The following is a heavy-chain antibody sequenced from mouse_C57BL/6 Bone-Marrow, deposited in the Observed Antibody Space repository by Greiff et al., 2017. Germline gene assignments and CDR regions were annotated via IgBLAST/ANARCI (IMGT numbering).Heavy chain of an antibody. Sequence: QVQLQQPGAELVRPGSSVKLSCKASGYTFTSYWLDWVKQRPGQGLEWIGNIYPSDSATQYNQKFKDKATLTVDKSSSTAYMQLSSLTSEDSAVYYCARFGYYTFFDYWGQGTTRTVSS. CDR1: GYTFTSYW. CDR3: ARFGYYTFFDY. V-gene: IGHV1-61*01. CDR2: IYPSDSAT. D-gene: IGHD2-3*01. J-gene: IGHJ2*01.